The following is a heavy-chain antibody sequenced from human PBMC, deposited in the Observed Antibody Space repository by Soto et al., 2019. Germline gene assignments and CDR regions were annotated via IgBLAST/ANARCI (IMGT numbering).Heavy chain of an antibody. CDR3: ARDSSGWPFAFDI. CDR1: GFTFSSYD. CDR2: IGTAGDT. Sequence: EVQLVESGGGLVQPGGSLRLSCAASGFTFSSYDMHWVRQATGKGLEWVPAIGTAGDTYYPGSVKGRFTISRENAKNSLYLQMNSLRAEDTAVYYCARDSSGWPFAFDIWGQGTMVTVSS. D-gene: IGHD6-19*01. V-gene: IGHV3-13*01. J-gene: IGHJ3*02.